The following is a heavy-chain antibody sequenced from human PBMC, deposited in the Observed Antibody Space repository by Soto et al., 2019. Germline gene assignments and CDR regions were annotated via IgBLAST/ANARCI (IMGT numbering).Heavy chain of an antibody. CDR2: IAGYNGDT. D-gene: IGHD5-12*01. CDR1: GYTFTSYG. V-gene: IGHV1-18*01. J-gene: IGHJ5*02. Sequence: ASVKVSCKASGYTFTSYGISWVRQAPGQGLEWMAWIAGYNGDTKYPQKFQGRVTVTTDTSTTTVYMELRSLRSDDTAVYYCARHHGPTTSENWFDPWGQGTLVTVSS. CDR3: ARHHGPTTSENWFDP.